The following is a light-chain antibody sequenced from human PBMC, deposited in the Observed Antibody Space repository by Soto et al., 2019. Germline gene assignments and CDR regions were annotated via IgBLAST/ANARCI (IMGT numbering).Light chain of an antibody. Sequence: QSVLTQPPSVSGAPGQRVTIACTGSTSNIGAGYDVHWYRHLPGAAPKLLLSGHSHRPSGVPDRLSGSKSGTSASLAITGLQAEDEADYYCCSYGGGYTPLLFGGGTKLTVL. CDR1: TSNIGAGYD. J-gene: IGLJ2*01. CDR2: GHS. CDR3: CSYGGGYTPLL. V-gene: IGLV1-40*01.